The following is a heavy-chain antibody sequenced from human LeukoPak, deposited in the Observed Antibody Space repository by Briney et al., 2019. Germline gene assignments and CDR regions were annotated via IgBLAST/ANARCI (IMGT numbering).Heavy chain of an antibody. CDR2: INHSGST. CDR1: GGSFSGYY. Sequence: PSETLSLTCAVYGGSFSGYYWSWIRQPPGKGLEWIREINHSGSTNYNPSLKSRVTISVDTSKNQFSLKLSSVTAADTAVYYCARGRGDYVWGSYRGNWFDPWGQGTLVTVSS. D-gene: IGHD3-16*02. J-gene: IGHJ5*02. V-gene: IGHV4-34*01. CDR3: ARGRGDYVWGSYRGNWFDP.